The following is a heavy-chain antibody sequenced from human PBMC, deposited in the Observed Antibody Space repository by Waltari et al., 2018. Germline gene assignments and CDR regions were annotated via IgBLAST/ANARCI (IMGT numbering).Heavy chain of an antibody. Sequence: EVQLVESGGDLVKPGGSLRLSCAASGFPFSTALMGWARQDPGKGLEWVGRIKIKTHGGTTDYAAPVKGRFTISRDDSKNTLSLQMSSLKSEDTAVYYCVAGLGSTDLDSWGQGTLVTVSS. CDR1: GFPFSTAL. J-gene: IGHJ4*02. CDR3: VAGLGSTDLDS. CDR2: IKIKTHGGTT. D-gene: IGHD1-26*01. V-gene: IGHV3-15*01.